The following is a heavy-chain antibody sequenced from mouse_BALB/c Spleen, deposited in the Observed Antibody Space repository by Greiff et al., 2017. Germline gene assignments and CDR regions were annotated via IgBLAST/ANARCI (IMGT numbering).Heavy chain of an antibody. J-gene: IGHJ3*01. Sequence: EVQGVESGGGLVQPGGSLKLSCAASGFTFSSYGMSWVRQTPDKRLELVATINSNGGSTYYPDSVKGRFTISRDNAKNTLYLQMSSLKSEDTAMYYCARDPRNCWFAYWGQGTLVTVSA. V-gene: IGHV5-6-3*01. CDR1: GFTFSSYG. CDR3: ARDPRNCWFAY. D-gene: IGHD2-1*01. CDR2: INSNGGST.